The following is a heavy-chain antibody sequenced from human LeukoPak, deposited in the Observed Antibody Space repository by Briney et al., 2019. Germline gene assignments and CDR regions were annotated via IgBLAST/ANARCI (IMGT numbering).Heavy chain of an antibody. CDR1: GYTFTSYD. V-gene: IGHV1-8*01. D-gene: IGHD6-13*01. CDR2: MNPNSGNT. J-gene: IGHJ4*02. CDR3: ARGGFRYSSRKMSD. Sequence: ASVKVSCKASGYTFTSYDINWVRQATGQGLECMGWMNPNSGNTGYAQKFQGRVTMTRNTSISTAYMELSSLRSEDTAVYYCARGGFRYSSRKMSDWGQGTLVTVSS.